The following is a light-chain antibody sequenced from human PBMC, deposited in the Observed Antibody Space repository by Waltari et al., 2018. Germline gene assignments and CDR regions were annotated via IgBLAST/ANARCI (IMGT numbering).Light chain of an antibody. CDR2: GVN. CDR1: SSDVGTYNL. Sequence: QSALTQPASVSGSPGQSITVSCTGTSSDVGTYNLVSWYQQHPGKAPKLIIYGVNTRPSGVSDRFSGSKSGNTASLTISGLQAEDEADYYFCSSAGSSTYVVFGGGTKLTVL. J-gene: IGLJ2*01. V-gene: IGLV2-23*02. CDR3: CSSAGSSTYVV.